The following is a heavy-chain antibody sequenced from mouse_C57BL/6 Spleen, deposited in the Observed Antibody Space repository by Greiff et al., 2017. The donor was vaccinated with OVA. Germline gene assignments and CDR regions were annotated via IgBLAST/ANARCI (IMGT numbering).Heavy chain of an antibody. D-gene: IGHD2-5*01. CDR3: ARKGYYSNFYWYFDV. CDR2: INPSSGYT. J-gene: IGHJ1*03. CDR1: GYTFTSYT. Sequence: VHLVESGAELARPGASVKMSCKASGYTFTSYTMHWVKQRPGQGLEWIGYINPSSGYTKYNQKFKDKATLTADKSSSTAYMQLSSLTSEDSAVYYCARKGYYSNFYWYFDVWGTGTTVTVSS. V-gene: IGHV1-4*01.